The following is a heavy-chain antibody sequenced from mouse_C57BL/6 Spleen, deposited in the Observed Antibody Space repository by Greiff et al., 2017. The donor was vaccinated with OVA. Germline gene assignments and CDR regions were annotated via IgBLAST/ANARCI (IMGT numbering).Heavy chain of an antibody. CDR1: GFTFTDYY. V-gene: IGHV7-3*01. Sequence: EVQLVESGGGLVQPGGSLSLSCAASGFTFTDYYMSWVRQPPGKALEWLGFIRNKANGYTTEYSASVKGRFTISRANSQSILYLQMNALRAEDSATYYCARYSGDYDEAYWGQVTLVTVSA. D-gene: IGHD2-4*01. J-gene: IGHJ3*01. CDR2: IRNKANGYTT. CDR3: ARYSGDYDEAY.